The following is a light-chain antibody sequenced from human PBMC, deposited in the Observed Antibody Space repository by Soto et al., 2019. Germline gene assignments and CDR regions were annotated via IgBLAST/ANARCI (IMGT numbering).Light chain of an antibody. CDR3: LLFSGGAYV. J-gene: IGLJ1*01. V-gene: IGLV7-43*01. CDR2: NTH. Sequence: QAVVTQEPSLTVSPGGTVTLTCASSTGAVTSDYYPNWFQQKHGQAPTSLIYNTHSRHSWTPARFSGSLLGNRAALTLSGALPEDEAEYYCLLFSGGAYVFGPGTKLTVL. CDR1: TGAVTSDYY.